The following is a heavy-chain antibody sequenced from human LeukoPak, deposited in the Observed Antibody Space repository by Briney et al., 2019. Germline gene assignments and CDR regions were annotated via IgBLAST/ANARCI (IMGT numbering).Heavy chain of an antibody. CDR3: ARETDYSHPNYFDP. D-gene: IGHD4-11*01. J-gene: IGHJ5*02. Sequence: PGGSLRLSCAASGFTFTSYWMTWARQPPGKGLEWIGQIHRSGSTNYNPSLKNRLIISLDRSKNQFSLSLNSVTAADTALYFCARETDYSHPNYFDPWGQGILVTVSS. CDR2: IHRSGST. V-gene: IGHV4-4*01. CDR1: GFTFTSYW.